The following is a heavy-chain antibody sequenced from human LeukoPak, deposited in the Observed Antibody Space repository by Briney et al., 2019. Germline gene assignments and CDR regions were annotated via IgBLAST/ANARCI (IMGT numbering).Heavy chain of an antibody. CDR1: GFTFSSYG. J-gene: IGHJ6*03. V-gene: IGHV3-30*18. D-gene: IGHD3-3*01. CDR2: ISYDGSSE. CDR3: AKTSLSDASGHYYYMDV. Sequence: GGSLRLSCVGSGFTFSSYGIHWVRQLPGKGPEWVAIISYDGSSEFYADSVKGRFKTSRDNSKDTVNLQMNSLGVEDTAVYYCAKTSLSDASGHYYYMDVWGKGTTVTVSS.